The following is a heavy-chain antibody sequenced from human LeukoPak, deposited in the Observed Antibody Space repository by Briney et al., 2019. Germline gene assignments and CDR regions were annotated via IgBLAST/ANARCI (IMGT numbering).Heavy chain of an antibody. V-gene: IGHV4-61*02. J-gene: IGHJ4*02. D-gene: IGHD2-15*01. CDR1: GGSISSGSYY. CDR3: ARERGGYCSGGSCSIDY. Sequence: SQTLSLTCTVSGGSISSGSYYWSWIRQPAGKGLEWIGRIYTSGSTNYSPSLKSRVTMSVDTSKNQFSLKLSSVTAADTAVYYCARERGGYCSGGSCSIDYWGQGTLVTVSS. CDR2: IYTSGST.